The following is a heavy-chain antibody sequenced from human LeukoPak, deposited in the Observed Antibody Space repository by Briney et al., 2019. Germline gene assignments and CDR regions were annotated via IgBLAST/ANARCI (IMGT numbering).Heavy chain of an antibody. J-gene: IGHJ5*02. Sequence: ASVKVSCKASGYTFTGYYMHWVRQAPGQGLEWMGWINPNSGGTNYAQKFQGRVTMTRDTSISTAYMELSRLRSDDTAVYYCARDGGYCSSTSCYGVWFDPWGQGTLVTVSS. CDR2: INPNSGGT. V-gene: IGHV1-2*02. CDR3: ARDGGYCSSTSCYGVWFDP. D-gene: IGHD2-2*01. CDR1: GYTFTGYY.